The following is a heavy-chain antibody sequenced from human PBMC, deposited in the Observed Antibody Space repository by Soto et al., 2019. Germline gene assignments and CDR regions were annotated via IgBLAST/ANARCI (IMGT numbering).Heavy chain of an antibody. CDR3: ARGQGHFDSSGYYFPLDY. D-gene: IGHD3-22*01. CDR1: GGSFSGNY. CDR2: INHSGST. Sequence: PSETLPLTCAVYGGSFSGNYWIWIRQPPGKGLEWIGQINHSGSTNYNPSLKSRLTISVDTSKNQFSLRLSSVTAADTAVYYCARGQGHFDSSGYYFPLDYWGQGTLVTVSS. V-gene: IGHV4-34*01. J-gene: IGHJ4*02.